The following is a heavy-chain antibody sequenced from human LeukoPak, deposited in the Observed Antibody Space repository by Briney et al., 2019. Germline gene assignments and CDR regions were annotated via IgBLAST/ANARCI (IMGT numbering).Heavy chain of an antibody. CDR3: ASRQAAATTVRLHY. V-gene: IGHV3-66*01. CDR1: GFTVSGSY. D-gene: IGHD6-13*01. Sequence: GGSLRLSCAASGFTVSGSYMSWVRQAPGKGLEWVSVIYSGGGAYYADSVKGRFIISRDNSKNTLYLQMNSLRAEDTAVYYCASRQAAATTVRLHYWGQGSLVTVSS. J-gene: IGHJ4*02. CDR2: IYSGGGA.